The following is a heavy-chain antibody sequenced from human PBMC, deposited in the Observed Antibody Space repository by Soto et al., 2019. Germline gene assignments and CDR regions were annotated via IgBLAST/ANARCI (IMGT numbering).Heavy chain of an antibody. V-gene: IGHV3-7*03. CDR3: AGWGGHDYNY. J-gene: IGHJ4*02. Sequence: EVQLVQSGGGLVQPGGSLRLSCVGSGFTCTDFYMNWVRQAPGKGLEWVANIRPDGSETNYVESVKGRFTTSRDNAKNSLFLQMNRLRADDTAVYYCAGWGGHDYNYWGQGILVTVSS. D-gene: IGHD4-4*01. CDR1: GFTCTDFY. CDR2: IRPDGSET.